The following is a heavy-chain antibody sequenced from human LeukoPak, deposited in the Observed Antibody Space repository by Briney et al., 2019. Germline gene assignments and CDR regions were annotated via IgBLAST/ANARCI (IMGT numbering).Heavy chain of an antibody. CDR1: GYIFSNYA. CDR2: INPNSGGT. V-gene: IGHV1-2*02. J-gene: IGHJ4*02. CDR3: ASGAGNWQTSRFDY. Sequence: ASVKVSCKASGYIFSNYAIHWVRQAPGQGLEWMGWINPNSGGTNYAQNFQGRVTMTRDTSISAAYMELSRLRSDDTAVYYCASGAGNWQTSRFDYWGQGTLVTVSS. D-gene: IGHD1-1*01.